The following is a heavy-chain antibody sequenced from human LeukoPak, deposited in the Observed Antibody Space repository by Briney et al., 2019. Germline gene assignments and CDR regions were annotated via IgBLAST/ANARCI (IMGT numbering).Heavy chain of an antibody. J-gene: IGHJ6*02. Sequence: SETLSLTCTVSGGSISSCYWSWIRQPPGKGLEWIGYIYYSGSTNYNPSLKSRVTISVDTSKNQFSLKLSSVTAADTAVYYCARGVDFWSGYRYDYYYYGMDVWGQGTTVTVSS. CDR2: IYYSGST. CDR3: ARGVDFWSGYRYDYYYYGMDV. D-gene: IGHD3-3*01. CDR1: GGSISSCY. V-gene: IGHV4-59*01.